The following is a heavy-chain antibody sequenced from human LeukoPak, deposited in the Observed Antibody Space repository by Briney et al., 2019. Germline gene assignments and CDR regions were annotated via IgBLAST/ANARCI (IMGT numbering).Heavy chain of an antibody. V-gene: IGHV3-33*01. D-gene: IGHD3-10*01. CDR3: ATGSGGDVEY. CDR2: IWYDGSNK. J-gene: IGHJ4*02. CDR1: GFTFSSYG. Sequence: AESLGLSCAASGFTFSSYGMHWVRQAPGKGLEWVAVIWYDGSNKHYADSVKGRFTISRDNSKNTLYLQMNSLRAEDTAVYYCATGSGGDVEYWGQGTLVTVSS.